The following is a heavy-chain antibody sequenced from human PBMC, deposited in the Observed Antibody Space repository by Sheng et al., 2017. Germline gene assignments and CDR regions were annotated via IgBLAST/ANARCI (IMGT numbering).Heavy chain of an antibody. CDR2: IYTSGST. CDR3: ARGGEYYYYYMDV. J-gene: IGHJ6*03. Sequence: QVQLQESGPGLVKPSQTLSLTCTVSGGSISSGSYYWSWIRQPAGKGLEWIGRIYTSGSTNYNPSLKSRVTISVDTSKNQFSLKLSSVTAADTAVYYCARGGEYYYYYMDVWGQGTTVTVSS. CDR1: GGSISSGSYY. V-gene: IGHV4-61*02.